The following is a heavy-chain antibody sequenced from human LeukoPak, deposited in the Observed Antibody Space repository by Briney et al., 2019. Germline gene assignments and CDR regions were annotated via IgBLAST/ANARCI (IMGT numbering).Heavy chain of an antibody. CDR3: ARPLRYSSGWYDY. Sequence: PGGSLRLSCAASGFTFRDHYMDWVRQAPGKGLEWVGRTRNKANSYTTEYAASVKGRFTISRDDSKNSLYLQMSSLKTEDAAVYYCARPLRYSSGWYDYWGQGTLVTVSS. V-gene: IGHV3-72*01. D-gene: IGHD6-19*01. CDR1: GFTFRDHY. J-gene: IGHJ4*02. CDR2: TRNKANSYTT.